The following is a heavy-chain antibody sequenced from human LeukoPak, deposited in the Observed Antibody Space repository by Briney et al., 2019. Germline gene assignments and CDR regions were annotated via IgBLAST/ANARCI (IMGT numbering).Heavy chain of an antibody. CDR2: IRKKEYGETT. CDR3: SRGLHDYGDSNYYFDQ. CDR1: GFTFSTYE. Sequence: GASLRLSCAASGFTFSTYEMNWVRQAPGKGLEWISFIRKKEYGETTDYAASVRGRFTISRDDANSIAYLQMNGLKTEDTALYYCSRGLHDYGDSNYYFDQWGQGTLVTVSS. V-gene: IGHV3-49*04. J-gene: IGHJ4*02. D-gene: IGHD4-17*01.